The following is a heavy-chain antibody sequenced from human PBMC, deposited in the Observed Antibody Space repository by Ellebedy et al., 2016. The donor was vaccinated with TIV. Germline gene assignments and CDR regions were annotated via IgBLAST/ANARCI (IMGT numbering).Heavy chain of an antibody. CDR2: IHYSVNT. J-gene: IGHJ5*02. D-gene: IGHD5-18*01. V-gene: IGHV4-59*11. Sequence: MPSETLSLTCTVSGGSFSNHYWSWIRQPPGKGLEWIGYIHYSVNTNYNPSLKSRVTISLDTSKKQFSLTLRSVTAADTAVYFCARARIQPNWFHPWGQGTLVTVSS. CDR1: GGSFSNHY. CDR3: ARARIQPNWFHP.